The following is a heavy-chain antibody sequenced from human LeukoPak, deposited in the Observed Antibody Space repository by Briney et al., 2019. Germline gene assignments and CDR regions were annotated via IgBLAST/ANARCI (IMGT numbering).Heavy chain of an antibody. J-gene: IGHJ4*02. CDR2: ISSSTSNI. CDR1: VFIFDSDG. V-gene: IGHV3-48*01. D-gene: IGHD2-21*01. CDR3: ARDGVMAETPFYDS. Sequence: GGSLRLSCRGSVFIFDSDGINWVLQAPGKGLEWVAYISSSTSNIFYADSVKGRFTISRDHAKDSVLLQMNNLRVEDTALYFCARDGVMAETPFYDSWGQGALVTVSS.